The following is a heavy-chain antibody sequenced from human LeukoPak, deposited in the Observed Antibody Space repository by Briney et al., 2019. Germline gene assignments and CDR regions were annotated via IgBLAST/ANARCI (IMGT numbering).Heavy chain of an antibody. J-gene: IGHJ6*03. Sequence: GGSLRLSCAASGFTVKDNFMSWVRQAPGKGLEWVSAISGSGGSTYYADSVKGRFTISRDNSKNTLYLQMNSLRAEDTAVYYCATSSLRTVVGSIYYYYMDVWGKGATVTVSS. CDR2: ISGSGGST. V-gene: IGHV3-23*01. CDR1: GFTVKDNF. CDR3: ATSSLRTVVGSIYYYYMDV. D-gene: IGHD2-2*01.